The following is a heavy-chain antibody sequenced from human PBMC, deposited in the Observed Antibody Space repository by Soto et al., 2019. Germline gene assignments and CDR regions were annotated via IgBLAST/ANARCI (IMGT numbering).Heavy chain of an antibody. D-gene: IGHD3-10*01. CDR3: ARTFMVVRGVTRRYGMDV. CDR1: GFTFSSYG. CDR2: IWYDGSNK. V-gene: IGHV3-33*01. J-gene: IGHJ6*02. Sequence: QVQLVESGGGVVQPGRSLRLSCAASGFTFSSYGMHWVRQAPGKGLEWVAVIWYDGSNKYYADSVKGRFTISRDNSKNTLYLQMNSLRAEDTAVYYCARTFMVVRGVTRRYGMDVWGQGTTVTVSS.